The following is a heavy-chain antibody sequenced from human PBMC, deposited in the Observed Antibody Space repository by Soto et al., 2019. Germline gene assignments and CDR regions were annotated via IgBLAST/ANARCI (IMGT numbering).Heavy chain of an antibody. CDR2: IYPGDSDS. D-gene: IGHD2-21*02. Sequence: GESLKISCKGSGYSFTNYWIGWVRQMPGRGLERMGIIYPGDSDSRYSPSFQGQVTISADKSISTAYLQWNSLKASDTAMYYCGIGAFYTFDVWGQGTMVTVSS. CDR3: GIGAFYTFDV. CDR1: GYSFTNYW. V-gene: IGHV5-51*01. J-gene: IGHJ3*01.